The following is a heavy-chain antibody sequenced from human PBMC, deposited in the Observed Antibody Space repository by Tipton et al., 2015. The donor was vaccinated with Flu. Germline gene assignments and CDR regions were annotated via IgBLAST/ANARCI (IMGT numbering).Heavy chain of an antibody. J-gene: IGHJ4*02. CDR3: ARDAAAYSSTWEGRSVFDY. CDR2: IILMYGTS. CDR1: GGAFSTFV. D-gene: IGHD6-13*01. Sequence: QVQLVQSGAEVKKPGSSVKVSCKASGGAFSTFVINWVRQAPGQGLEWMGGIILMYGTSNYAQKFQGRVRITADESTSTAYMELSSLRSEDTAVYYCARDAAAYSSTWEGRSVFDYWGQGTLVTVSS. V-gene: IGHV1-69*01.